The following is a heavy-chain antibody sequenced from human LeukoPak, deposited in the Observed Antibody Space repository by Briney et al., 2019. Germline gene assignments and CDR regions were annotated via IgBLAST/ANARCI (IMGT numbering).Heavy chain of an antibody. V-gene: IGHV3-30-3*01. D-gene: IGHD1-14*01. CDR1: GFIFSNYA. J-gene: IGHJ4*02. CDR3: ARGAPPDY. Sequence: PGGSLRLSCAASGFIFSNYAIYWVRQAPGKGLEWVAVISHDANNKYYADSVEGRFTISRDNSNNALYLQMNSLRAEDTAVYYCARGAPPDYWGQGTLLTVSS. CDR2: ISHDANNK.